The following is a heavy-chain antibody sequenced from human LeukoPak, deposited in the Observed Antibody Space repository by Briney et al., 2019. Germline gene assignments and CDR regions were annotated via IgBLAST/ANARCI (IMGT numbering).Heavy chain of an antibody. CDR1: GGSFSGYY. Sequence: SETLSLTCAVYGGSFSGYYWSWIRQPPGKGLEWIGEINHSGSTNYNPSLKSRVTISVDTSKNQFSLKLSSVTAADTAVYYCARGAAAAGTYCYYMDVWGKGTTVTVSS. CDR3: ARGAAAAGTYCYYMDV. D-gene: IGHD6-13*01. J-gene: IGHJ6*03. V-gene: IGHV4-34*01. CDR2: INHSGST.